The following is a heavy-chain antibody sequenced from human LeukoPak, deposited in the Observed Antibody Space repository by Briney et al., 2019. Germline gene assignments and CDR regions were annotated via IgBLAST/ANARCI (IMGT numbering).Heavy chain of an antibody. CDR1: GFTFSSYW. J-gene: IGHJ4*02. V-gene: IGHV3-7*01. D-gene: IGHD3-22*01. Sequence: PGGSLRLSCAASGFTFSSYWVTWVRQAPGKRLEWVANIKPDGSGKYYVDSVKGRFTISRDNAKNSLYLQMNSLRAEDTAVYYCARQVGDSSGYYYPDYWGQGTLVTVSS. CDR2: IKPDGSGK. CDR3: ARQVGDSSGYYYPDY.